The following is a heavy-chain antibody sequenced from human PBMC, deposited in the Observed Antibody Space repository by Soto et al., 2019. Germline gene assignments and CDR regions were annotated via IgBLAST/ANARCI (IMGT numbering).Heavy chain of an antibody. V-gene: IGHV1-18*01. CDR3: ARALYYYDNSGLAY. CDR2: INIYSGDA. D-gene: IGHD3-22*01. Sequence: QVRLEQSGPEVKKTGASVKVSCKASGYTLTSYGISWVRQAPGQGLEWMGWINIYSGDANYAQSFQDRVTMTRDTSTNTVYMETRTLRSDDTAVYYCARALYYYDNSGLAYWGQGTLVTVSS. J-gene: IGHJ4*02. CDR1: GYTLTSYG.